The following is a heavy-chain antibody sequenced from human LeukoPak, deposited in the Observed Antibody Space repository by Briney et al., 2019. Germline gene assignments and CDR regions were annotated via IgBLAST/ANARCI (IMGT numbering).Heavy chain of an antibody. J-gene: IGHJ2*01. CDR3: AREAPYWYFDL. V-gene: IGHV4-61*08. CDR1: GVSVSSGGYY. Sequence: SETLSLTCTVSGVSVSSGGYYWSWIRQPPGEGLEWIGYIYYSGSTNYNPSLKSRVTISRDTSKNQFSLKLSSLTAADTAVYYCAREAPYWYFDLWGRGTLVTVSS. CDR2: IYYSGST.